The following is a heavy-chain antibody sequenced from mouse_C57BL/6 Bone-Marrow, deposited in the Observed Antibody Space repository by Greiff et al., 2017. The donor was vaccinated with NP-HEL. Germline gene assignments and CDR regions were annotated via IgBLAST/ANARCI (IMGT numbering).Heavy chain of an antibody. V-gene: IGHV1-81*01. CDR2: IYPRSGNT. J-gene: IGHJ3*01. D-gene: IGHD1-1*01. Sequence: QVQLQQSGAELARPGASVKLSCKASGYTFTSYGISWVKQRTGQGLEWIGEIYPRSGNTYYNEKFKGKATLTADKSSRTAYMELRSLTSEDSAVYFCARYYYGSFPWFAYWGQGTLVTVSA. CDR3: ARYYYGSFPWFAY. CDR1: GYTFTSYG.